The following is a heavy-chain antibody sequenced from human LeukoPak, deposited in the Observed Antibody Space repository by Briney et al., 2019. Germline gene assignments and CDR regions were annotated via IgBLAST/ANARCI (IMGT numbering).Heavy chain of an antibody. CDR2: IIPIFGTA. CDR3: AFTFGGVIAPDY. V-gene: IGHV1-69*01. CDR1: GGTFSSYA. Sequence: ASVKVSCKASGGTFSSYAISWVRQAPGQGLEWMGGIIPIFGTANYAQKFQGRVTITADESTSTAYMELSSLRSDDTAVYYCAFTFGGVIAPDYWGQGTLVTVSS. D-gene: IGHD3-16*02. J-gene: IGHJ4*02.